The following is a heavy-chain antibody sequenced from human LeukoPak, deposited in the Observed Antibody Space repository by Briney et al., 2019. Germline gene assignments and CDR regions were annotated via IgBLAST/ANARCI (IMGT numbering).Heavy chain of an antibody. CDR1: GFTFSSYG. J-gene: IGHJ4*02. Sequence: PGRSLRLSCAASGFTFSSYGMHWVRQAPGKGLEWVAVISYDGSNKYYADSVKGRFTISRDNSKNTLYLQMNSLRAEDTAVYYCAKGEYSSLIAFFDYWGQGTLVTVSS. V-gene: IGHV3-30*18. CDR3: AKGEYSSLIAFFDY. CDR2: ISYDGSNK. D-gene: IGHD6-6*01.